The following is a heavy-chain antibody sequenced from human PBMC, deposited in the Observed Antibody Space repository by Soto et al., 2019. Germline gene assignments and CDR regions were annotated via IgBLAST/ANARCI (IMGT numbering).Heavy chain of an antibody. J-gene: IGHJ4*02. Sequence: GGSLRLSCVASGLTFSSWMSWVRQAPGKGLEWVAMTTQDGSGKHYVDSVKGRFTISRDNSKNTLYLQMNALRPEDTAVYYCARDSYYHSSSGYYVFDYWGQGTLVTVSS. CDR1: GLTFSSW. CDR2: TTQDGSGK. CDR3: ARDSYYHSSSGYYVFDY. V-gene: IGHV3-7*01. D-gene: IGHD3-22*01.